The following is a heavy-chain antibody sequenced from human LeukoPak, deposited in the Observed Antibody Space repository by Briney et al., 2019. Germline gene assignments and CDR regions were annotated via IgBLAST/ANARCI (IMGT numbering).Heavy chain of an antibody. V-gene: IGHV4-39*01. CDR3: ARHDRIAAIGFAFDV. CDR1: GGSVSSGSYY. CDR2: IYYSGST. D-gene: IGHD6-13*01. J-gene: IGHJ3*01. Sequence: PSETLSLTCTVSGGSVSSGSYYWSWIRQPPGKGLQWIGSIYYSGSTYYNPSLKSRVTISVDTAQNQFSLKLRSVTAADTAVYFCARHDRIAAIGFAFDVWVQGTMVTVSS.